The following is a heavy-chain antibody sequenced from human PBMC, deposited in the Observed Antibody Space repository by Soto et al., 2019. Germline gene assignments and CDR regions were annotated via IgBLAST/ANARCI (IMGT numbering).Heavy chain of an antibody. CDR1: GYTFTGYY. J-gene: IGHJ4*02. CDR3: ARDTHDRSGYKGGY. Sequence: GASVKVSCKASGYTFTGYYMHWVRQAPGQGLEWMGWINPNSGGTNYAQKFQGRVTMTRDTSISTAYMELSRLRSDDTAVYYCARDTHDRSGYKGGYWGQGTLVTVSS. V-gene: IGHV1-2*02. CDR2: INPNSGGT. D-gene: IGHD3-22*01.